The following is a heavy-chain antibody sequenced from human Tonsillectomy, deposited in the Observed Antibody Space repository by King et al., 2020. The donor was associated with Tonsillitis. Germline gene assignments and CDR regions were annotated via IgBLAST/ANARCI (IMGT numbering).Heavy chain of an antibody. CDR1: GFTFSSYA. CDR3: ARAPCSSTSCYRDAFDI. D-gene: IGHD2-2*01. Sequence: VQLVESGGGVVQPGRSLRLSCAASGFTFSSYAMHWVRQAPGKGLEWVAVISYDGSNKYYADSVKGRFTISRDNSKNTLYLQMNSLRAEDTAVYYCARAPCSSTSCYRDAFDIWGQGTMVTVSS. J-gene: IGHJ3*02. CDR2: ISYDGSNK. V-gene: IGHV3-30*04.